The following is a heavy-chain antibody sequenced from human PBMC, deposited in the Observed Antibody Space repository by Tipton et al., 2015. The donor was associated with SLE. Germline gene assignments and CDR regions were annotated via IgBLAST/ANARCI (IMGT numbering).Heavy chain of an antibody. CDR2: IYFSGST. J-gene: IGHJ4*02. Sequence: LRLSCTVSGGSISSSGYWWGWIRQPPGKGLEWIGSIYFSGSTYYNPSLKSRVTISRDTSKNQFSLKVSSVTAADTAFYYCARHLEEQVVQNWGQGTLVTVSS. CDR1: GGSISSSGYW. V-gene: IGHV4-39*07. CDR3: ARHLEEQVVQN. D-gene: IGHD6-13*01.